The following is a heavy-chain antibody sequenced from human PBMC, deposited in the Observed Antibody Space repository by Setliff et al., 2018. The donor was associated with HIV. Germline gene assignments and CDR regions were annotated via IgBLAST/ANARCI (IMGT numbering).Heavy chain of an antibody. V-gene: IGHV4-59*11. CDR2: IYSTGST. CDR1: GPSINIHY. CDR3: AKGAGFYGDYTFDY. J-gene: IGHJ4*02. Sequence: SETLSLTCTVSGPSINIHYWSWIRQSPGKGFEWIGYIYSTGSTNYNPSLQSRVTISMVASRNQFSLKVTSVTAANTAVYYCAKGAGFYGDYTFDYWGQGNLVTVSS. D-gene: IGHD4-17*01.